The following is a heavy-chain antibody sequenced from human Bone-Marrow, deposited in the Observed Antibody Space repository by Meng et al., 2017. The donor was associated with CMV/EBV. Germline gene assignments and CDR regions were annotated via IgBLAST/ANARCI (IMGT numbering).Heavy chain of an antibody. D-gene: IGHD2-2*01. Sequence: SCKASGYTFIGYDLHWVRQAPGKGLEWVAFIRYDGSNKYYADSVKGRFTISRDNSKNTLYLQMNSLRAEDTAVYYCARQVVPALPFDNWGQGTLVTVSS. J-gene: IGHJ4*02. V-gene: IGHV3-30*02. CDR2: IRYDGSNK. CDR1: GYTFIGYD. CDR3: ARQVVPALPFDN.